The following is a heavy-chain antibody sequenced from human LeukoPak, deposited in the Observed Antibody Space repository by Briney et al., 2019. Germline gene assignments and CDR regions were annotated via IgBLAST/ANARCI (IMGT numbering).Heavy chain of an antibody. CDR3: AKGYESSGYFPVDF. J-gene: IGHJ4*02. D-gene: IGHD3-22*01. CDR2: ISDSGAGT. V-gene: IGHV3-23*01. CDR1: GFTFSSYA. Sequence: GGSLRLPCVASGFTFSSYAMTWVRQAPGKGLEWVSGISDSGAGTHYADSVKGRLTISRDNSKNTLYLQMNSLRAEDTAVYYCAKGYESSGYFPVDFWGQGTLVTVSS.